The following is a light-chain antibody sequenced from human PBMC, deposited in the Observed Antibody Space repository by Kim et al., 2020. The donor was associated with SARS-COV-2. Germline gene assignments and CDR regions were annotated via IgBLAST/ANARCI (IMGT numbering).Light chain of an antibody. J-gene: IGLJ3*02. CDR3: GTWDNSLSAGV. V-gene: IGLV1-51*01. Sequence: GQRVNISCSGSSFNMVSDYGSWCQQSPGTAPKLLIPDNNKRPSEIPDRFSGSKSGTSATLGSTGLQTGDEADYYCGTWDNSLSAGVFGGGTQLTVL. CDR2: DNN. CDR1: SFNMVSDY.